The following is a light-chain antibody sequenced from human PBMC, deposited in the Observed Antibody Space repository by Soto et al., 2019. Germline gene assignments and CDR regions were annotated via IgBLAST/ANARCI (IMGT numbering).Light chain of an antibody. CDR3: QQYNNYSP. Sequence: DIQMTQSPSTLSASVGDRVTITCRASQSISSWLAWYQQKPGKAPKILIYKESSLESGVPSRFSGSGSGTEFTLTITSLQPDDFATYYCQQYNNYSPFGQGPKV. CDR1: QSISSW. CDR2: KES. V-gene: IGKV1-5*03. J-gene: IGKJ1*01.